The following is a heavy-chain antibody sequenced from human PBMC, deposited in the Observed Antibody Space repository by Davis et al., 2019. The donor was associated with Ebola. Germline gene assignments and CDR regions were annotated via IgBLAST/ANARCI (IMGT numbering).Heavy chain of an antibody. J-gene: IGHJ4*02. CDR3: ARNGYYFDY. CDR1: GLIVSSYY. V-gene: IGHV3-53*01. Sequence: GESLKISCAASGLIVSSYYMSWVRQAPGKGLEWVSVIYSGGTTYYADSVKGRFTISRDNAKNSLYLQMNSLRAEDTAVYYCARNGYYFDYWGQETLVTVSS. CDR2: IYSGGTT. D-gene: IGHD2-8*01.